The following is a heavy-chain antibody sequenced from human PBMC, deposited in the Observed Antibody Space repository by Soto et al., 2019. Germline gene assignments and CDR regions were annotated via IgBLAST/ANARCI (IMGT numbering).Heavy chain of an antibody. CDR2: IYSGGST. D-gene: IGHD2-15*01. V-gene: IGHV3-66*01. CDR1: GFTVSSNY. J-gene: IGHJ3*02. CDR3: AREMVVAATQGSHAFDI. Sequence: HPGGSLRLSCAASGFTVSSNYMSWVRQAPGKGLEWVSVIYSGGSTYYADSVKGRFTISRDNSKNTLYLQMNSLRAEDTAVYYCAREMVVAATQGSHAFDIWGQGTMVTVSS.